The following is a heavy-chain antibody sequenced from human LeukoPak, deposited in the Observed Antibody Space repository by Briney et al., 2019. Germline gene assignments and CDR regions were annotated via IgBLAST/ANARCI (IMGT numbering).Heavy chain of an antibody. Sequence: SVKVFCKASGGTFSSYAISWVRQAPGQGLEWMGGIIPIFGTANYAQKFQGRVTITADESTSTAYMELSSLRSEDTAVYYCARDHYYYDSSGYPNDAFDIWGQGTMVTVSS. CDR2: IIPIFGTA. D-gene: IGHD3-22*01. CDR1: GGTFSSYA. CDR3: ARDHYYYDSSGYPNDAFDI. V-gene: IGHV1-69*13. J-gene: IGHJ3*02.